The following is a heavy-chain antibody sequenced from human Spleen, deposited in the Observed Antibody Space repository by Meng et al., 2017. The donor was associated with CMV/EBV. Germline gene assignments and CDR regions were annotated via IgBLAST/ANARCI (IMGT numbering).Heavy chain of an antibody. V-gene: IGHV3-48*03. CDR2: ISSSGSSI. D-gene: IGHD1-7*01. J-gene: IGHJ4*02. CDR1: AFTFSSYD. Sequence: GESLKISCAASAFTFSSYDMNWVRQAPGKGLDWVSYISSSGSSISYADPVKGRFTISRDNAKNSLYLQMNSLRAGDTAVYYCARGTTGYFDYWGQGTLVTVSS. CDR3: ARGTTGYFDY.